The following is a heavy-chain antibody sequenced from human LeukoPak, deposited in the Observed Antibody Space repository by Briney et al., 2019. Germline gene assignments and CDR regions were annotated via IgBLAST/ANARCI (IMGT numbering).Heavy chain of an antibody. J-gene: IGHJ4*02. CDR2: ISGSGGST. CDR1: GFTFSSYA. Sequence: GGSLRLSCAASGFTFSSYAMSWVRQAQGKGLEWVSAISGSGGSTYYADSVKGRFTISRDNSKNTLYLQVNSLRAEDTAVYYCAKDGLARSFGYGGQGTLVTVSS. D-gene: IGHD6-19*01. CDR3: AKDGLARSFGY. V-gene: IGHV3-23*01.